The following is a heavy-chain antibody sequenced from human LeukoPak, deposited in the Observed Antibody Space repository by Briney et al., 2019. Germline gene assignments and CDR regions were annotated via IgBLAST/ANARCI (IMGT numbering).Heavy chain of an antibody. CDR1: GYSFTSYW. CDR3: ARHHRLRFLEWFYGPYFDY. Sequence: GESLKISCKGSGYSFTSYWIGWVRQMPGKGLEWMGIIYPGHSDTGYSPSFQGQVTISADKSISTAYLQWSRLKASDTAMYYCARHHRLRFLEWFYGPYFDYWGQGTLVTVSS. CDR2: IYPGHSDT. J-gene: IGHJ4*02. V-gene: IGHV5-51*01. D-gene: IGHD3-3*01.